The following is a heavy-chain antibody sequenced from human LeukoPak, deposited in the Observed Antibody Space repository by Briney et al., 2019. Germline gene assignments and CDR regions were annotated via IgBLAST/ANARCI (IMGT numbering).Heavy chain of an antibody. CDR2: IKEDGSAK. J-gene: IGHJ4*02. D-gene: IGHD5-12*01. Sequence: SGGSLRLSCTASGFTFSKYWMTWVRQAPGKGLEWVANIKEDGSAKYYVDSMKGRFTISRDNAKNSLYLQINSLRAEDTAVYHCARDSPGYGGYSYWGQGTLVTVSS. CDR3: ARDSPGYGGYSY. V-gene: IGHV3-7*04. CDR1: GFTFSKYW.